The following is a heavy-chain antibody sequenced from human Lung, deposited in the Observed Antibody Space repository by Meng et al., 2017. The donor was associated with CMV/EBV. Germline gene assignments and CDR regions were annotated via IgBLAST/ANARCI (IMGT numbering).Heavy chain of an antibody. CDR2: INVYSGGT. Sequence: ASVXVSXKASGYTFTDYYLHWVRQAPGQGLEWMAWINVYSGGTNSAQKFQGRVALTRGTSIRTAYMELSSLRSDDTAVYYCARVYCGGDCSFDYWGQGMLVTVSS. J-gene: IGHJ4*02. CDR3: ARVYCGGDCSFDY. D-gene: IGHD2-21*01. CDR1: GYTFTDYY. V-gene: IGHV1-2*02.